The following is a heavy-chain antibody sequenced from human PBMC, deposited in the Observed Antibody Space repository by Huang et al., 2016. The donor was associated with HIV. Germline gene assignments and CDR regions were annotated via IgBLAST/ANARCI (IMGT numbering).Heavy chain of an antibody. Sequence: QVQLVQSEAEVKKPGASVKVSCKASEYTFTKSYIHWVRQSPGQGLEWMGLFISSGGTAIYTQKFQGRVTMTSDASTSTVYMELNTLTSEDTAIYYCSGGKRYWGQGTLVTVSS. J-gene: IGHJ4*02. CDR2: FISSGGTA. CDR1: EYTFTKSY. D-gene: IGHD3-16*01. CDR3: SGGKRY. V-gene: IGHV1-46*01.